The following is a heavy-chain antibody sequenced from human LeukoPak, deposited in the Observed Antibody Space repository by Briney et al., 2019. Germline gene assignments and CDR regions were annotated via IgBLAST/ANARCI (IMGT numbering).Heavy chain of an antibody. CDR1: GDSISSGSYY. CDR3: ARRGYYDSSGYYYDQHY. V-gene: IGHV4-39*07. J-gene: IGHJ4*02. CDR2: INHSGST. Sequence: NASETLSLTCTVSGDSISSGSYYWSWLRQPPGKGLEWIGEINHSGSTNYNPSLKSRVTISVDTSKNQFSLKLSSVTAAGTAVYYCARRGYYDSSGYYYDQHYWGQGTLVTVSS. D-gene: IGHD3-22*01.